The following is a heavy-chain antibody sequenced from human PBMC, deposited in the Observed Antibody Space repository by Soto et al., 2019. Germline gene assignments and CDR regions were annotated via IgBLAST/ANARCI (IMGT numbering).Heavy chain of an antibody. CDR3: ARAGSSWYGYYYYYYMDV. D-gene: IGHD6-13*01. CDR1: GFTFSSYG. CDR2: IWYDGSNK. Sequence: GGSLRLSCAASGFTFSSYGMHWVRQAPGKGLEWVAVIWYDGSNKYYADSVKGRFTISRDNSKNTLYLQMNSLRAEDTAVYYCARAGSSWYGYYYYYYMDVRGKGTTVTVSS. J-gene: IGHJ6*03. V-gene: IGHV3-33*01.